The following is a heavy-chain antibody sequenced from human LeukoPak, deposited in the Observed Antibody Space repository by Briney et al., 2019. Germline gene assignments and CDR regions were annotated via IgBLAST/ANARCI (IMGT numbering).Heavy chain of an antibody. CDR1: GFTFSYYA. D-gene: IGHD3-22*01. CDR3: ASAWGKYYDSSGYFDY. Sequence: PGGSLRLSCAASGFTFSYYAMHWVRQAPGKGLEWVAVISYDGSNKYYADSVKGRFTISRDNSKNTLYLQMNSLRAEDTAVYYCASAWGKYYDSSGYFDYWGQGTPVTVSS. CDR2: ISYDGSNK. V-gene: IGHV3-30-3*01. J-gene: IGHJ4*02.